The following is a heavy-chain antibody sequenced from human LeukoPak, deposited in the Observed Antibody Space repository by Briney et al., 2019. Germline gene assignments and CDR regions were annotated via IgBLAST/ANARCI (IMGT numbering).Heavy chain of an antibody. J-gene: IGHJ2*01. CDR1: GFTFSSYS. CDR3: ARDSRGATGHWYFDL. CDR2: ISSSSSYI. D-gene: IGHD1-26*01. Sequence: GGSLRLSCAASGFTFSSYSMTWVRQAPGKGLEWVSSISSSSSYIYYADSVKGRFTISRDNAKNSLYLQMNSLRAEDTAVYYCARDSRGATGHWYFDLWGRGTLVTVSS. V-gene: IGHV3-21*01.